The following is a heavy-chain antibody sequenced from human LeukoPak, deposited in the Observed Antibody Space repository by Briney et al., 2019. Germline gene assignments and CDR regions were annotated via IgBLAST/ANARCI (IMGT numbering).Heavy chain of an antibody. CDR1: GGSINSGGYY. J-gene: IGHJ2*01. CDR3: ARGPSFGGSSRFDL. D-gene: IGHD6-6*01. CDR2: ISHSGNT. Sequence: PSETQSLTCSVSGGSINSGGYYWTWIRQLPGKGLEWIGFISHSGNTYYNSSLKSRVIMSVDTSKNQFTLILSSVTAADTALYYCARGPSFGGSSRFDLWGRGTLVILSS. V-gene: IGHV4-31*03.